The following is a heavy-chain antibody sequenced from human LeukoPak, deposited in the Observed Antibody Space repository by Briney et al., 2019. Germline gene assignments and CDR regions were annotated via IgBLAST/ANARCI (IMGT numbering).Heavy chain of an antibody. J-gene: IGHJ4*02. CDR3: ARLVSSGPFDY. Sequence: SETLSLTCIVSGGSINNSSHYWGWIRQPPGRGPEWIGNIYYTGTTYYAPSLKSRVTMSIDTSKNQFSLKLSSVTAADTAVYYCARLVSSGPFDYWGQGTLVTVSS. CDR2: IYYTGTT. CDR1: GGSINNSSHY. D-gene: IGHD6-19*01. V-gene: IGHV4-39*01.